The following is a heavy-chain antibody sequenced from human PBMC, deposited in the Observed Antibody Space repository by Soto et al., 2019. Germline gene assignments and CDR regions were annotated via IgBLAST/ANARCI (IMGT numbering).Heavy chain of an antibody. CDR1: GFSFSTYA. V-gene: IGHV3-23*01. CDR3: AKGVNYYDSSGYYSYYYNGMDV. Sequence: EVQLLESGGNLAQPGGSLRLSCAASGFSFSTYAMSWVRQAPGEGLEWVSAISGSGGSTYYADSVKDRFTISRDNSKSTLYLQMNSLRADDTAVYYCAKGVNYYDSSGYYSYYYNGMDVWGQGTTVTVSS. D-gene: IGHD3-22*01. J-gene: IGHJ6*02. CDR2: ISGSGGST.